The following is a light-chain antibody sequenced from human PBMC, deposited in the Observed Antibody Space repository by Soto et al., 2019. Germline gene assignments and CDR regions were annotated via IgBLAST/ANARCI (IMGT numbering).Light chain of an antibody. CDR3: QQYNNFSPLT. Sequence: DIQLTQSPSSLSASVGDRVTITCQASQDIRNHLNWYQQKPGKAPNLLIFDASNLKTGVPSRFSGSGSGTVFTFTIRSLQPEDVATYFCQQYNNFSPLTFGGGTNVEIK. J-gene: IGKJ4*01. CDR1: QDIRNH. CDR2: DAS. V-gene: IGKV1-33*01.